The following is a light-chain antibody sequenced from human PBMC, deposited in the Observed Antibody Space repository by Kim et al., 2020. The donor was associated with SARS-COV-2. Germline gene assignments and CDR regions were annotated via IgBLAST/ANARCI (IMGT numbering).Light chain of an antibody. Sequence: EIVLTQSPGTLSLSPGERATLSCRASQSVSSKYLAWYQQKVGQAPRLLIYAASSRATGIPDRFSGSGSQTDFTLTINGLEPEDFAVYYCQQYGRSPGYTFGQGTKMEI. CDR3: QQYGRSPGYT. CDR2: AAS. V-gene: IGKV3-20*01. J-gene: IGKJ2*01. CDR1: QSVSSKY.